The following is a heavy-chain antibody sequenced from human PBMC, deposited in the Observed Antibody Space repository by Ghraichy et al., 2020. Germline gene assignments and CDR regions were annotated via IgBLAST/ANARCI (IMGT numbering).Heavy chain of an antibody. CDR3: ARDFPDYDSSGGDAFDI. Sequence: ASVKVSCKASGYTFTSYGISWVRQAPGQGLEWMGWISAYNGNTNYAQKLQGRVTMTTDTSTSTAYMELRSLRSDDTAVYYCARDFPDYDSSGGDAFDIWGQGTMVTVSS. D-gene: IGHD3-22*01. CDR1: GYTFTSYG. V-gene: IGHV1-18*01. CDR2: ISAYNGNT. J-gene: IGHJ3*02.